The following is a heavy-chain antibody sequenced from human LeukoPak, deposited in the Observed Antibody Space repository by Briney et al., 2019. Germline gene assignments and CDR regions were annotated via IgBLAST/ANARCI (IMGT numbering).Heavy chain of an antibody. CDR3: AKATSPVISRNLFDR. CDR1: GFTFSSYA. CDR2: IGGTGVRT. J-gene: IGHJ5*02. Sequence: GGSLRLSCASSGFTFSSYAMSWVRQAPGKGLEWVSTIGGTGVRTYYADSVKGRFTISRDNSKNTLYVQMNSLRAEDTAVYYCAKATSPVISRNLFDRWGQGTLVTVSS. D-gene: IGHD3-3*02. V-gene: IGHV3-23*01.